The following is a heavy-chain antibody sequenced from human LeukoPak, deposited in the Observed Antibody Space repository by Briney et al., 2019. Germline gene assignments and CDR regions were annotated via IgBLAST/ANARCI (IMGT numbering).Heavy chain of an antibody. Sequence: GGSLRLSCAASGFIVSSNYMTWVRQAPGKGLEWVSVISGSGGSTYYADSVKGRFTISRDNSRNMLFVQMNSLRVEDTAIYYCARLLFVGPRPVAFDSWGQGTLVTVSS. J-gene: IGHJ4*02. CDR1: GFIVSSNY. D-gene: IGHD1-14*01. CDR2: ISGSGGST. CDR3: ARLLFVGPRPVAFDS. V-gene: IGHV3-53*01.